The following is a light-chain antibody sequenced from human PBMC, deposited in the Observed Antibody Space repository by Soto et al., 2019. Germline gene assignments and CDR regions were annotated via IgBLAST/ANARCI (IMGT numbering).Light chain of an antibody. J-gene: IGLJ1*01. CDR3: SSFTSSFTYV. Sequence: QSVLTQHASVSGSPGQSITISCAGTSSDIGGYDYVSWYQQHPGKAPKLIIFDVSNRPSGVSNRFSGSKSGNTASLTISGLRAGDEAEYYCSSFTSSFTYVFGSGTKVTVL. CDR2: DVS. V-gene: IGLV2-14*03. CDR1: SSDIGGYDY.